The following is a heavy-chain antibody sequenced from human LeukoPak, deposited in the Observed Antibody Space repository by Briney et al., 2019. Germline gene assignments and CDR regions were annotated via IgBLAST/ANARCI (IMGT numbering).Heavy chain of an antibody. D-gene: IGHD3-22*01. CDR2: ISGTGTRM. CDR3: ARGGDSVGSYVTFDH. CDR1: GFIFSDYT. V-gene: IGHV3-21*01. J-gene: IGHJ4*02. Sequence: PGGSLRLSCVASGFIFSDYTISLVRQAPGKGLEWVSSISGTGTRMQYANSVRGRFTISRDNAQNSLSLQMNSLRPEDTAVYYCARGGDSVGSYVTFDHWGQGTLVTVSS.